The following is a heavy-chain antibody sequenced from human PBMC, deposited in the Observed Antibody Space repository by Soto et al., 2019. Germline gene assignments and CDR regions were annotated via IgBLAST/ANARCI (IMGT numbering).Heavy chain of an antibody. CDR1: GGSINSYY. Sequence: SETLSLTCTVSGGSINSYYWSWIRQPPGKGLEWIGYIYYSGSTYYNPSLKSRVTISVDTSKNQFSLKLSSVTAADTAVYYCARTPGYWGQGTLVTVSS. CDR2: IYYSGST. J-gene: IGHJ4*02. CDR3: ARTPGY. V-gene: IGHV4-59*06.